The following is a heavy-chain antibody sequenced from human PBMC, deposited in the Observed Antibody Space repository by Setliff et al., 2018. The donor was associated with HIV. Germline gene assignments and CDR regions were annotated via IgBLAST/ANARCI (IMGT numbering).Heavy chain of an antibody. D-gene: IGHD2-2*01. CDR2: IYSSGST. Sequence: PSETLSLTCTVSGGSISSGSYYWSWIRQPAGKGLEWIGRIYSSGSTNYNPSLKSRVTISVDTSKNQFSLKLSSVTAADTAVHYCAKDQGCSRTSCYGNYYYGMDVWGQGTTVTVSS. CDR1: GGSISSGSYY. CDR3: AKDQGCSRTSCYGNYYYGMDV. J-gene: IGHJ6*02. V-gene: IGHV4-61*02.